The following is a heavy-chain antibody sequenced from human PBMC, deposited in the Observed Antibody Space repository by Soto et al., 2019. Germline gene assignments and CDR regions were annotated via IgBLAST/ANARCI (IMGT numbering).Heavy chain of an antibody. CDR2: IYYSGST. J-gene: IGHJ5*02. D-gene: IGHD6-13*01. CDR3: ARQCIAAAGPPGWFDP. V-gene: IGHV4-39*01. CDR1: GGSISSSSYY. Sequence: QLQLQESGPGLVKPSETLSLTCTVSGGSISSSSYYWGWIRQPPGKGLEWIGSIYYSGSTYYNPSLKSRVPISVDTSKNQFSLKLSSVTAADTAVYYCARQCIAAAGPPGWFDPWGQGTLVTVSS.